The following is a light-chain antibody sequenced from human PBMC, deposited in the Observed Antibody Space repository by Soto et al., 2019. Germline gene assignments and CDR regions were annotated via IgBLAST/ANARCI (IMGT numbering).Light chain of an antibody. CDR2: GAS. J-gene: IGKJ1*01. Sequence: EIVLTQSPCPLSLSPGERPTPSCRASQSVSSSYLAWYQQKPGQAPRLLIYGASSRATGIPDRFSGSGSGTDFTLTISRLEPEDFAVYYCQQYGSSRWTFGQGTKVDI. CDR1: QSVSSSY. CDR3: QQYGSSRWT. V-gene: IGKV3-20*01.